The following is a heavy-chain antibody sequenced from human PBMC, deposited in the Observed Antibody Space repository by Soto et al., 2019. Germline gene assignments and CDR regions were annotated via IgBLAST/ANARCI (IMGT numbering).Heavy chain of an antibody. CDR2: IYYRGST. CDR3: ARSDSTDYYYGMDV. Sequence: KTSETLSLTCTVSGGSISSSTYYWGWIRQPPGKGLEWIGSIYYRGSTYDNPSLKSRVTMSLDTSKNQFSLKLSSVTAADTAVYYCARSDSTDYYYGMDVWGQGTTVTVSS. CDR1: GGSISSSTYY. D-gene: IGHD4-4*01. J-gene: IGHJ6*02. V-gene: IGHV4-39*01.